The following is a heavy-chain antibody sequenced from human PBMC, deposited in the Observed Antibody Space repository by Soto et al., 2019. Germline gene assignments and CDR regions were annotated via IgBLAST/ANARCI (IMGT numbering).Heavy chain of an antibody. CDR3: ARSLRGSSWGDV. V-gene: IGHV1-18*01. CDR1: GYTFTSYG. J-gene: IGHJ6*04. D-gene: IGHD6-13*01. Sequence: ASVKVSCKAPGYTFTSYGIIWVRQAPGQGLEWMGWISAYNGNTNYAQKLQGRVTMTTDTSTSTAYMELRSLRSDDTAVYYCARSLRGSSWGDVWGKGTTVTVSS. CDR2: ISAYNGNT.